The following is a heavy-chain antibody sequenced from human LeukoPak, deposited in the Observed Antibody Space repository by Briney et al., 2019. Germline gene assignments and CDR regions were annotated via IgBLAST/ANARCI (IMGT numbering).Heavy chain of an antibody. CDR1: GGSISSGGYY. CDR2: IYYSGST. J-gene: IGHJ6*04. D-gene: IGHD2-15*01. Sequence: SQTLSLTCTVSGGSISSGGYYWSWIRQPPGKGLEWIGYIYYSGSTYYNPSLKSRFTVSGETSKNQLSLKLSSVTAADTAVYYCSRETTYSSGGLDVWGKGTTVTVSS. V-gene: IGHV4-30-4*08. CDR3: SRETTYSSGGLDV.